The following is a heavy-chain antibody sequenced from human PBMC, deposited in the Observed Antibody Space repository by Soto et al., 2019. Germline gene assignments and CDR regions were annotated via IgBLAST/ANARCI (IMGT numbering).Heavy chain of an antibody. CDR2: IYYSGST. Sequence: LSLTCTVSGGSISSGGYHWSWIRQHPGKGLEWIGYIYYSGSTYYNPSLKSRVTISVDTSKNQFSLKLSSVTAADTAVYYCAHLGRRDSDTFHILGQGTMVTVSS. V-gene: IGHV4-31*03. J-gene: IGHJ3*02. D-gene: IGHD2-15*01. CDR1: GGSISSGGYH. CDR3: AHLGRRDSDTFHI.